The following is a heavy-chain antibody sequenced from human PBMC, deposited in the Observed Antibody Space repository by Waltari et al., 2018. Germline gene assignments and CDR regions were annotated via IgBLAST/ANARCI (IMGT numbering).Heavy chain of an antibody. CDR2: INTGKANT. CDR1: GYTFTSYA. D-gene: IGHD1-1*01. J-gene: IGHJ5*02. V-gene: IGHV1-3*04. Sequence: QVQLVQSGAEVKKPGASVKISCKASGYTFTSYAINWVRQAPGQRLEWMGWINTGKANTKYSQRFQGRITIASDPSASTAYMELRSLRSEDTAVYFCVREAVGPANFRTPTGWFDPWGQGTLVTVSS. CDR3: VREAVGPANFRTPTGWFDP.